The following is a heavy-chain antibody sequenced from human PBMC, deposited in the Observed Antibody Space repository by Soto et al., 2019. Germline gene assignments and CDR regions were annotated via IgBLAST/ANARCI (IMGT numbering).Heavy chain of an antibody. J-gene: IGHJ4*02. D-gene: IGHD6-13*01. CDR2: IYHSGST. CDR1: GGSISSDNW. Sequence: PSETLSLTCAVSGGSISSDNWWSWVRQPPGKGLEWIGEIYHSGSTNYNPSLKSRVTMSVVPSKNLFYLTLNSVTAADTAFYYCARDQGSHPGDWGQGTMATVYS. CDR3: ARDQGSHPGD. V-gene: IGHV4-4*02.